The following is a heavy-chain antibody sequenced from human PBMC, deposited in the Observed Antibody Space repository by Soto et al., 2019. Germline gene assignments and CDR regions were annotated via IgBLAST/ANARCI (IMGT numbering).Heavy chain of an antibody. CDR3: ARSGTAAGNWYFDL. J-gene: IGHJ2*01. CDR1: GFSFSSYS. Sequence: PGGSLRLSCAASGFSFSSYSMNWVRQAPGKGLEWVSYISSSSSNRYYAGSVKGRFTISRDNAKNSLYLQMNSLRDEDTAVYYCARSGTAAGNWYFDLWGRGTLVTVSS. V-gene: IGHV3-48*02. D-gene: IGHD6-13*01. CDR2: ISSSSSNR.